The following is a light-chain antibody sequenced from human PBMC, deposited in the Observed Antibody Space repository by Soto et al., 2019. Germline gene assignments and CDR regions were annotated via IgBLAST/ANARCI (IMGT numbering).Light chain of an antibody. CDR3: QQYGSSPWT. Sequence: EIVLTQSPGTLSLSPGERATLSCRASQSVSSSYLAWYQQKPGQAPRLLIYGASSRATGIPDRFSGSGSGTDFTLTISRLVPEDFAVYYCQQYGSSPWTFGPGTKV. CDR2: GAS. CDR1: QSVSSSY. J-gene: IGKJ1*01. V-gene: IGKV3-20*01.